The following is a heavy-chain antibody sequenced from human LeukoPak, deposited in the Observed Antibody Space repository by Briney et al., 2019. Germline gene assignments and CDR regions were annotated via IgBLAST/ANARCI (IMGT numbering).Heavy chain of an antibody. CDR2: IYYSGST. D-gene: IGHD3-22*01. CDR3: ARVGGGNYYDSSGEDY. V-gene: IGHV4-59*12. Sequence: SETLSLTCTVSGGSISSYYWSWIRQPPGKGLEWIGSIYYSGSTYYNPSLKSRVTISVDTSENQFSLKLSSVTAADTAVYYCARVGGGNYYDSSGEDYWGQGTLVTVSS. CDR1: GGSISSYY. J-gene: IGHJ4*02.